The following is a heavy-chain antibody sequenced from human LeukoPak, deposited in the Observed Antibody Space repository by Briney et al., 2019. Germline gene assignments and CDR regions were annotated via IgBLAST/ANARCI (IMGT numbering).Heavy chain of an antibody. Sequence: SETLSLTCTVSGGSISSSSYYWGWIRQPPGKGLEWIGSIYYSGSTYYNPSLKSRVTISVDTSKNQFSLKLSSVTAADTAVYYCAMERLRFLEWSIWGQGTLVTVSS. CDR2: IYYSGST. CDR1: GGSISSSSYY. J-gene: IGHJ4*02. V-gene: IGHV4-39*07. D-gene: IGHD3-3*01. CDR3: AMERLRFLEWSI.